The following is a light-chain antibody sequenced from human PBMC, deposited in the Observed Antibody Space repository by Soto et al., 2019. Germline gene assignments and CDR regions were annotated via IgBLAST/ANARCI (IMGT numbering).Light chain of an antibody. V-gene: IGKV1-33*01. CDR1: HDISDY. J-gene: IGKJ3*01. Sequence: DIKMTQSPSSLSASIGDRVTITCQASHDISDYLNWYHQKPGKAPELLIYDASKLQTGVPSRFSGRGSGTNVLLTISGLQPEDVGTYYCQQYDNLICTFGPGTKV. CDR3: QQYDNLICT. CDR2: DAS.